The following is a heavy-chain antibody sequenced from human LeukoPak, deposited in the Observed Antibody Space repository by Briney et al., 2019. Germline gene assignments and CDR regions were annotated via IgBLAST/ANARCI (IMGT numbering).Heavy chain of an antibody. CDR3: AKMKGHPLPKYYMDV. V-gene: IGHV3-23*01. CDR2: ISGSGENT. Sequence: GGSLRLSCAASGFTFSSFGMNWVRQTPGKGLEWVSGISGSGENTPYADSVKGRFTISRDNSKNTLCLEMNSLRAEDTSIYYCAKMKGHPLPKYYMDVWGQGTTVTVSS. D-gene: IGHD1-26*01. J-gene: IGHJ6*01. CDR1: GFTFSSFG.